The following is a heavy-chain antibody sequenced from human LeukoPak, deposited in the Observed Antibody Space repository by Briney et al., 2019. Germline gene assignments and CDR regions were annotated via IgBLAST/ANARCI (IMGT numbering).Heavy chain of an antibody. CDR1: GYTLTELS. D-gene: IGHD1-14*01. J-gene: IGHJ5*02. Sequence: ASVKVSCKVSGYTLTELSMHWVRQAPGKGLEWMGGFDPEDGETIYAQKFQGRVTMTEDTSTDTAYMELSSLRSEDTAVYYCATGYKATQPDIHNWFDPWGQGTLVTVSS. CDR2: FDPEDGET. V-gene: IGHV1-24*01. CDR3: ATGYKATQPDIHNWFDP.